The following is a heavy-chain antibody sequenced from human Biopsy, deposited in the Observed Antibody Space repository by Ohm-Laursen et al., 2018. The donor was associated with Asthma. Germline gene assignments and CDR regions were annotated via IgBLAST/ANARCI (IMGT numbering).Heavy chain of an antibody. Sequence: GSLRLSCAASGLAVSRDYMFWVRQAPGKGLEWVSVIYSGGTSHTADSVRGLFTISRDYSKNTLYLQMHSLRAEDTAVYYCARGDSSNWSHYYFDYWGQGTLVTVSS. J-gene: IGHJ4*02. CDR1: GLAVSRDY. D-gene: IGHD3-22*01. V-gene: IGHV3-53*01. CDR3: ARGDSSNWSHYYFDY. CDR2: IYSGGTS.